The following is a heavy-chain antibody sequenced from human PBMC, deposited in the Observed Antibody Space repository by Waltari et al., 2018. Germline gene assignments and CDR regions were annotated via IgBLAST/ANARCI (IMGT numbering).Heavy chain of an antibody. Sequence: EVQLVESGGGLVKPGGSLRLSCAASGFTFSSYSMNWVRQAPGKGLEWVSSISSSSSYIYYADSVKGRFTISRDNAKNSLYLQMNSLRAEDTAVYYCVRDEVYGDYGGDAFDIWGQGTMVTVSS. CDR3: VRDEVYGDYGGDAFDI. D-gene: IGHD4-17*01. V-gene: IGHV3-21*03. CDR1: GFTFSSYS. J-gene: IGHJ3*02. CDR2: ISSSSSYI.